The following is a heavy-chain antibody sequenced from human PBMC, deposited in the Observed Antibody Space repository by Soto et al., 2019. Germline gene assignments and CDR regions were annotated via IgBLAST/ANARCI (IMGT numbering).Heavy chain of an antibody. Sequence: QVQLQQWGAGLLKPSETLSLTCAVYGGSFSGYYWTWIRPPPGTGLEWIGEINHSGSTNYNPPLTARVTTSVDASENQLSLNLPSVTAADRAVYYCARDTITGLFDYWGQGTLVTVSS. V-gene: IGHV4-34*01. CDR2: INHSGST. CDR3: ARDTITGLFDY. CDR1: GGSFSGYY. J-gene: IGHJ4*02. D-gene: IGHD2-8*02.